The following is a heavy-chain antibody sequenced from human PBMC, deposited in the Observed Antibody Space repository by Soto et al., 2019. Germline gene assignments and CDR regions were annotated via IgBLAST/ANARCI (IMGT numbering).Heavy chain of an antibody. CDR3: ARDLGYCTNGVCYRDWFDP. CDR1: GYTFTGYY. Sequence: ASVKVSCKASGYTFTGYYMHWVRQAPGQGLEWMGWINPNSGGTNYAQKFQGRVTMTRDTSISTAYMELSRLRSDDTAVYHCARDLGYCTNGVCYRDWFDPWGQGTLVTVSS. D-gene: IGHD2-8*01. V-gene: IGHV1-2*02. J-gene: IGHJ5*02. CDR2: INPNSGGT.